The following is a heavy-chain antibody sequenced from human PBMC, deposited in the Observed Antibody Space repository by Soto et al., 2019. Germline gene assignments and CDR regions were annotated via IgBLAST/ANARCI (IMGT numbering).Heavy chain of an antibody. Sequence: GGSLRLSCVGSGFIFSDYYMSWIRQAPGKGLEWVSYTRNRDSTTSTDYADSVKGRFAVSRDNAKNSLYLQMNSLRVEDTAVYYCASGVQYHSFWSGHYPWGQGNLVTVSS. CDR2: TRNRDSTTST. V-gene: IGHV3-11*06. CDR1: GFIFSDYY. J-gene: IGHJ4*02. D-gene: IGHD3-3*01. CDR3: ASGVQYHSFWSGHYP.